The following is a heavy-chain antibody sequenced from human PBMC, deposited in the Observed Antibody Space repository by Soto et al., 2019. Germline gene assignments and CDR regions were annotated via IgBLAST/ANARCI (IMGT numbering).Heavy chain of an antibody. CDR1: GGSIGTRNYY. D-gene: IGHD6-19*01. CDR3: ARHYSSGWYYFDY. V-gene: IGHV4-39*01. CDR2: LYYSGGT. Sequence: PSETLSLTCNVSGGSIGTRNYYWAWIRQPPGKGLEWIGSLYYSGGTYYDPSLKSRVTISVDTSKNQFSLKVTSVTAADTAVYNCARHYSSGWYYFDYWGQGTLVTVSS. J-gene: IGHJ4*02.